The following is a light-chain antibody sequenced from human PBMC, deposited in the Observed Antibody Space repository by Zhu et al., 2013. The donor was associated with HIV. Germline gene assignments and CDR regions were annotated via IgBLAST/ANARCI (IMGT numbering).Light chain of an antibody. Sequence: SSELTQDPAVSVALGQTVRITCQGDSLRSYYASWYQQKPGQAPVLVIYGKNNRPSGIPDRFSGSKSGTSASLAITGLQAEDEADYYCQSYDSTLSGSGVFGGGTKLTVL. CDR1: SLRSYY. CDR2: GKN. V-gene: IGLV3-19*01. CDR3: QSYDSTLSGSGV. J-gene: IGLJ2*01.